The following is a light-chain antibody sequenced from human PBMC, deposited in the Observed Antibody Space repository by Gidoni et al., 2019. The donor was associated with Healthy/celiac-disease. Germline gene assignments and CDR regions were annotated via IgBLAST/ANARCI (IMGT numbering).Light chain of an antibody. Sequence: QSVLPQPPSVSAAPGQKVTIACSGSSSNIGNNYVSWYQQLPGTAPKLLIYDNNKRPSGIPDRFSGSKSGTSATLGITGLQTGDEADYYGGTWDSSLSAVVFGGGTKLTVL. CDR2: DNN. CDR3: GTWDSSLSAVV. CDR1: SSNIGNNY. V-gene: IGLV1-51*01. J-gene: IGLJ2*01.